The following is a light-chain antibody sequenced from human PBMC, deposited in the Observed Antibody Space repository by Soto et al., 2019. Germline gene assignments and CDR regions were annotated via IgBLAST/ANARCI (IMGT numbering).Light chain of an antibody. CDR2: GAS. CDR1: QTVSSN. Sequence: EIVMTQSPATLSVSPGERATLSCRASQTVSSNLAWYQQKPGQAPRLLIHGASTRAAGIPARFSGGGSGTEFTLTFSSLQSEDFAVYYCQQYNDWPPFTVGPGTKVDIK. J-gene: IGKJ3*01. CDR3: QQYNDWPPFT. V-gene: IGKV3-15*01.